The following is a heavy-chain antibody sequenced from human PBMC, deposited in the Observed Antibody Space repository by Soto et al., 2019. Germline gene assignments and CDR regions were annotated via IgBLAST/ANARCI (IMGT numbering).Heavy chain of an antibody. CDR3: NLAAAGPRLDAFDI. CDR2: INHSGST. J-gene: IGHJ3*02. CDR1: GGSFSGYY. Sequence: SETLSLTCAVYGGSFSGYYLSWIRQPPGKGLEWIGEINHSGSTNYNPSLKSRVTISVDTSKDQFSLKLSSVTAADTAVYYCNLAAAGPRLDAFDIWGQGTMVTVSS. D-gene: IGHD6-13*01. V-gene: IGHV4-34*01.